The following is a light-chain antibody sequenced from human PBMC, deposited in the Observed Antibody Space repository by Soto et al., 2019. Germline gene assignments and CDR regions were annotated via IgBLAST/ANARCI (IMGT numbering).Light chain of an antibody. Sequence: ALTQPASVSGSPGQSITISCTGTSSDVGGYNYVSWYQQHPGKVPKLMIYDVSNRPSGVSNRFSGSKSGNTASLTISGLQAEDEADYYCSSYTSSSTLVVFGGGTKLTVL. CDR3: SSYTSSSTLVV. V-gene: IGLV2-14*01. CDR2: DVS. J-gene: IGLJ2*01. CDR1: SSDVGGYNY.